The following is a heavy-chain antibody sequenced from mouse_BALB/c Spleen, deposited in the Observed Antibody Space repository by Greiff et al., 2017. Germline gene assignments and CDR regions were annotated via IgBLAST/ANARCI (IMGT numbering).Heavy chain of an antibody. V-gene: IGHV2-6-7*01. CDR1: GFSLTGYG. CDR2: IWGDGST. D-gene: IGHD2-2*01. Sequence: VQLQESGPGLVAPSQSLSITCTVSGFSLTGYGVNWVRQPPGKGLEWLGMIWGDGSTDYNSALKSRLSISKDNSKSQVFLKMNSLQTDDTARYYCAREGYGYDGPYAMDYWGQGTSVTVSS. J-gene: IGHJ4*01. CDR3: AREGYGYDGPYAMDY.